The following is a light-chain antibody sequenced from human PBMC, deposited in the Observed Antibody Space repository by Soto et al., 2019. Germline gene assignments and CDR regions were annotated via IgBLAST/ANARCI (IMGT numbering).Light chain of an antibody. V-gene: IGLV2-14*01. CDR3: NSYTSSSTHV. Sequence: QSVLTQPASVSGSPGQSITISCTGTSSDVGGYNYVSWYQQHPGKAPKFMIYDVSNRPSGVSNRFSGSKSGNTAPLTISGLQAEDEADYYCNSYTSSSTHVFGTGTKVTVL. CDR2: DVS. CDR1: SSDVGGYNY. J-gene: IGLJ1*01.